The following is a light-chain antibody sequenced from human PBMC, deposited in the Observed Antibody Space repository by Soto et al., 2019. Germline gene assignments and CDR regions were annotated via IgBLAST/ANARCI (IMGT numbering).Light chain of an antibody. CDR3: SSYAGSYVL. J-gene: IGLJ2*01. Sequence: QSVLTQPPSASGSPGQSVTISCTGTSSDVGGYDYVSWYQQRPGKAPKLMIYEVSKRPSGVPDRFSGSKSGNTASLTVSGLQAEDEADYHCSSYAGSYVLFGGGTKVTVL. CDR2: EVS. CDR1: SSDVGGYDY. V-gene: IGLV2-8*01.